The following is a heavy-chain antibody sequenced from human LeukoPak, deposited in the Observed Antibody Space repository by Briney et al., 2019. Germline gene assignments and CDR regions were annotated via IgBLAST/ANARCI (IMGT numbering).Heavy chain of an antibody. CDR1: GFTVSSNY. Sequence: GGSLRLSCAASGFTVSSNYMSWVRQAPGKGLDWVSVIYSGGSTYYADSVKGRFTISRDNSKNTLYLQMNSLRAQDTAVYYCARDGYCSGGSCYSGYYYGMDVWGQGTTVTVSS. CDR3: ARDGYCSGGSCYSGYYYGMDV. V-gene: IGHV3-66*01. J-gene: IGHJ6*02. D-gene: IGHD2-15*01. CDR2: IYSGGST.